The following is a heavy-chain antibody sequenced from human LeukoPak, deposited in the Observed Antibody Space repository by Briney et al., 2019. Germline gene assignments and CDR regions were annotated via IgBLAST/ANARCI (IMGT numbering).Heavy chain of an antibody. V-gene: IGHV4-39*07. CDR1: GGSLSSSSYY. CDR2: IFYSGNT. J-gene: IGHJ4*02. D-gene: IGHD3-9*01. CDR3: VREREQRDKRRYATGYDY. Sequence: PSETLSLTCTVSGGSLSSSSYYWAWIRQPPGKGLEWIGSIFYSGNTYYNPSLKSRVTISVDTSRNQFSLKLSSVTAADTAVYYCVREREQRDKRRYATGYDYWGQGTLVTVSS.